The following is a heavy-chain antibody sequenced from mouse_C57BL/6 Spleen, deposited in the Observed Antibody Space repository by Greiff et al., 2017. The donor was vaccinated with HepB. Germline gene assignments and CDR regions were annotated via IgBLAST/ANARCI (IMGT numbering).Heavy chain of an antibody. Sequence: QVQLKESGPGLVQPSQSLSITCTVSGFSLTSYGVHWVRQSPGKGLEWLGVIWSGGSTDYNAAFISRLSISKDNSKSQVFFKMNSLQADDTAIYYCARYGIYYGNYYAMDYWGQGTSVTVSS. J-gene: IGHJ4*01. D-gene: IGHD2-1*01. CDR2: IWSGGST. V-gene: IGHV2-2*01. CDR1: GFSLTSYG. CDR3: ARYGIYYGNYYAMDY.